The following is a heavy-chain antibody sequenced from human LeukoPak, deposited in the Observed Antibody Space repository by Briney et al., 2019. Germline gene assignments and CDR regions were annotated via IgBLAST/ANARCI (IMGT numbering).Heavy chain of an antibody. D-gene: IGHD6-19*01. Sequence: SETLSLTCAVYGGSFSGYYWGWIRQPPGKGLEWTGYIYYSGSTNYNPSLKSRVTISVDTSKNQFSLKLSSVTAADTAIYYCARAVSGRFDYWGQGTLVTVSS. CDR3: ARAVSGRFDY. CDR1: GGSFSGYY. CDR2: IYYSGST. J-gene: IGHJ4*02. V-gene: IGHV4-59*08.